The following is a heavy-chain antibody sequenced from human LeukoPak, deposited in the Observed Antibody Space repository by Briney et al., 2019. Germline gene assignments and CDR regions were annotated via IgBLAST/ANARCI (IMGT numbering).Heavy chain of an antibody. CDR2: IYYSGST. D-gene: IGHD3-3*01. CDR1: GGSISSSSYY. V-gene: IGHV4-39*01. J-gene: IGHJ4*02. Sequence: SETLSLTCTVSGGSISSSSYYWGWIRQPPGKGLEWIGSIYYSGSTYYNPSLKSRVTISVDTSKNQFSLKLSSVTAADTAVYYCARLHYDFWSGSAVFDYWGQGTPVTVSS. CDR3: ARLHYDFWSGSAVFDY.